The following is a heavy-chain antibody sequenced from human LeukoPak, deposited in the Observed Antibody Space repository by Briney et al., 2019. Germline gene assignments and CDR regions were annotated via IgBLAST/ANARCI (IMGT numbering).Heavy chain of an antibody. D-gene: IGHD5-18*01. V-gene: IGHV4-39*01. CDR1: GGSISSSSYY. CDR3: ARHLYSYGWYYFDY. Sequence: PSETLSLTCTVSGGSISSSSYYWGWIRQPPGKGLELIGSMYYSGSTYYNPSLKSRVTISVDTSKNQFSLKLSSVTAADTAVYYCARHLYSYGWYYFDYWGQGTLVTVSS. J-gene: IGHJ4*02. CDR2: MYYSGST.